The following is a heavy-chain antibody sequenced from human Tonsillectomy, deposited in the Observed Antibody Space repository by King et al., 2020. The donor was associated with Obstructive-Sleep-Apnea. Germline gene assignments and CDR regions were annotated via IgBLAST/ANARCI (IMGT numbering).Heavy chain of an antibody. Sequence: VQLVESGGGVVQPGRSLRLSCAASGFTFSSYAMYWVRQAPGKGLEWVTLISYDGSNTYYADSVKGRFTISRDNSKNTLYLQMNSLRTEDTALYYCARGSMAAAGTGYFDYWGQGTLVTVSS. CDR1: GFTFSSYA. J-gene: IGHJ4*02. V-gene: IGHV3-30*04. CDR2: ISYDGSNT. CDR3: ARGSMAAAGTGYFDY. D-gene: IGHD6-13*01.